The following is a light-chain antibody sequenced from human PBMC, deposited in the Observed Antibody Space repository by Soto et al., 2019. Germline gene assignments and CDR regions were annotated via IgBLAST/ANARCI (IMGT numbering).Light chain of an antibody. CDR2: DVS. J-gene: IGLJ2*01. Sequence: QSALTQPASVSGSPGQSIAISCTGTSSDVQSYNYVSWYQQHAGKAPKLLIYDVSYRPSGISSRFSGSKSGNTASLTISGLQPEDEADYYCSSYTGSTTQLFGGGTQLTVL. CDR3: SSYTGSTTQL. CDR1: SSDVQSYNY. V-gene: IGLV2-14*03.